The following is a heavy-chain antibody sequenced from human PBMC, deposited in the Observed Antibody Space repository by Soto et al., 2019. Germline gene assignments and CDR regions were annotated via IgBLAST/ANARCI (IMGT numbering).Heavy chain of an antibody. V-gene: IGHV3-23*01. CDR3: AKSLGKIAAAVGGMDV. D-gene: IGHD6-13*01. CDR1: GFTFSNYA. CDR2: ISGSGGIT. J-gene: IGHJ6*02. Sequence: PGGYLRLSCAASGFTFSNYAMNWVRQAPGKGLECVSAISGSGGITYYVDSVKGRFTISRDNSKNTLYLQMNSLRVEDTAVYYCAKSLGKIAAAVGGMDVWGQGTTVTVSS.